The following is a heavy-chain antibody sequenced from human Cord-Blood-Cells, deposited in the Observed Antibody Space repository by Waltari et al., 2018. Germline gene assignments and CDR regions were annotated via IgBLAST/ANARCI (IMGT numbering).Heavy chain of an antibody. Sequence: SVKVSCKASGYTFTSYAMHWVRQAPGQRLEWMGWINAGNGNTKYSQKFQGRVTITRDTSASTAYMELSSLRSEDTAVYYCARAKSGSYFYFQHWGQGTLVTVSS. CDR1: GYTFTSYA. CDR3: ARAKSGSYFYFQH. CDR2: INAGNGNT. D-gene: IGHD1-26*01. J-gene: IGHJ1*01. V-gene: IGHV1-3*01.